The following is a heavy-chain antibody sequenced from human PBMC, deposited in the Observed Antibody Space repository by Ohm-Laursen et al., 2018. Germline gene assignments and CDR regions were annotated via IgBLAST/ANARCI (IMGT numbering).Heavy chain of an antibody. V-gene: IGHV1-46*01. CDR2: IDPSGGST. D-gene: IGHD5-18*01. J-gene: IGHJ4*02. Sequence: SSVKVSCKASGYTFTSYYMHWVRQAPGQGLEWMGIIDPSGGSTNYAQKLQGRVTMTTDTSTSTAHMELRSLRSDDTAVYYCARGRWIQDGGSTANDYWGQGTLVTVSS. CDR3: ARGRWIQDGGSTANDY. CDR1: GYTFTSYY.